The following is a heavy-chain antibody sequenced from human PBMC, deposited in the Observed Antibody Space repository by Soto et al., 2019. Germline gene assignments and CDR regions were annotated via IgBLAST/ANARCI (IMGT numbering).Heavy chain of an antibody. V-gene: IGHV3-33*01. D-gene: IGHD6-13*01. J-gene: IGHJ4*02. CDR2: IWYDGSNK. Sequence: QVQLVESGRGVVQPGRSLRLSCAASGFTFSSYGMHWVRQAPGKGLEWVAVIWYDGSNKYYADSVKGRFTISRDNSKNTLYLQMNSLRAEDTAVYYCARGAGSSWTFDYWGQGTLVTVSS. CDR3: ARGAGSSWTFDY. CDR1: GFTFSSYG.